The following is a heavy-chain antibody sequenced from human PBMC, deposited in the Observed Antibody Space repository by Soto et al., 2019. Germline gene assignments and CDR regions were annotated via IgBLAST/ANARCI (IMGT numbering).Heavy chain of an antibody. V-gene: IGHV3-23*01. J-gene: IGHJ4*02. CDR1: GFTFNNYA. CDR3: AKRDTSAYYYYFDD. Sequence: GGSLRLSCAAFGFTFNNYAMGWVRQAPGKGLEWVSVISASGGGTYYADSVKGRFTISRDNSQNTLNLQMNSLRAEDTAVYYCAKRDTSAYYYYFDDWGQGTLVTVSS. D-gene: IGHD3-22*01. CDR2: ISASGGGT.